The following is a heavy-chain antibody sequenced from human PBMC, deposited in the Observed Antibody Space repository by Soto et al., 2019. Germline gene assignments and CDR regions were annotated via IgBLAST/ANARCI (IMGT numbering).Heavy chain of an antibody. Sequence: QVQLVQSGAEVKKPGASVKVSCKASRYTFSSYDINWVRQAPGHGLEWMGWISTYNGNTDYAQKVQGRVTMTTDTSTNTAYMDLRNLTSDDTAVYYCARDCDYWGQGTLVTVSS. CDR1: RYTFSSYD. CDR2: ISTYNGNT. J-gene: IGHJ4*02. V-gene: IGHV1-18*01. CDR3: ARDCDY.